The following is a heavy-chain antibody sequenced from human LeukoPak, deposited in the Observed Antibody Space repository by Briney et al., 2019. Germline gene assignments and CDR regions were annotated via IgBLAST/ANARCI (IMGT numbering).Heavy chain of an antibody. CDR3: ARDRRYYDSSAYIRGFDY. CDR2: IYHSGST. Sequence: SETLSLTCAVYGGSFSGYYWSWIRQPPGKGLEWIGEIYHSGSTNYNPSLKSRVTISVDKSKNQFSLNLSSVTAADTAVYYCARDRRYYDSSAYIRGFDYWGQGTLVTVSS. CDR1: GGSFSGYY. V-gene: IGHV4-34*01. D-gene: IGHD3-22*01. J-gene: IGHJ4*02.